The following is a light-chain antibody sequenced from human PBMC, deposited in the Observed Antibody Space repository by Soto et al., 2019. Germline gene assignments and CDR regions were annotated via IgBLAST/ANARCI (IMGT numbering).Light chain of an antibody. Sequence: DIVLTQTPLTASVTPGQPASFSCGSSESLLHSDGNTYLSWLHQRPGQPPRLLIYQISKQFSGVPERVSGSGAGTNFTLKISRVEVEDVGTFFCMQSSHLRTFGQGTKVEI. V-gene: IGKV2-24*01. CDR3: MQSSHLRT. CDR2: QIS. J-gene: IGKJ1*01. CDR1: ESLLHSDGNTY.